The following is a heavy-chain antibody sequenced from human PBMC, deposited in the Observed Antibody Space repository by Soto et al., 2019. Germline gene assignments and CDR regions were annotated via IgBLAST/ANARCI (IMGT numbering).Heavy chain of an antibody. CDR3: VRHAQWIIRAY. Sequence: SETLSLTCDVYGGSFSGYIWTWIRQPPGKGLQWIGQINHSGSTYSNPSLQSRLTMFADTSKNQFSLKLSSVTAADTAVYYCVRHAQWIIRAYWGQGSLVTVSS. CDR2: INHSGST. J-gene: IGHJ4*02. D-gene: IGHD5-12*01. CDR1: GGSFSGYI. V-gene: IGHV4-34*01.